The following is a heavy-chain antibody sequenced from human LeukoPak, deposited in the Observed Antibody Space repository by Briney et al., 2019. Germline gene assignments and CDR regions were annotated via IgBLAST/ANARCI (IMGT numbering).Heavy chain of an antibody. D-gene: IGHD3-3*01. CDR2: ISAYNGNT. J-gene: IGHJ5*02. CDR1: GYTFTSYG. Sequence: ASVKVSCMASGYTFTSYGISWVRQAPGQGLEWMGWISAYNGNTNYAQKLQGRVTMTTDTSTSTAYMELRSLRSDDTAVYYCAREGTYYDFWSGYEESEGWFDPWGQGTLVTVSS. V-gene: IGHV1-18*01. CDR3: AREGTYYDFWSGYEESEGWFDP.